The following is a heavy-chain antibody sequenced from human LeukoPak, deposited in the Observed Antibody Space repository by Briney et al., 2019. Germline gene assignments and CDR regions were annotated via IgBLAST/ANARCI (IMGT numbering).Heavy chain of an antibody. J-gene: IGHJ4*02. D-gene: IGHD3-22*01. CDR2: IYHSGST. CDR1: GGSISSGGYS. CDR3: ARGADYYDSSGYYFLGMGIFDY. Sequence: PSETLSLTCAVSGGSISSGGYSWSWIRQPPGKGLEWIGYIYHSGSTYCNPSLKGRVTISVDRSKNQFSLKLSSVTAADTAVYYCARGADYYDSSGYYFLGMGIFDYWGQGTLVTVSS. V-gene: IGHV4-30-2*01.